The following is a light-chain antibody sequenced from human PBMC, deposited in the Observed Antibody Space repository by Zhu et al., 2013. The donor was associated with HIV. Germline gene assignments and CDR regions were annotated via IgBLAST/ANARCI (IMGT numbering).Light chain of an antibody. CDR2: GAS. V-gene: IGKV3-15*01. CDR1: QSVSSN. J-gene: IGKJ1*01. CDR3: EQYHDWPPT. Sequence: EIVMTQSPATLSVSPGEGVTLSCRASQSVSSNLAWYRQKPGQAPILLIYGASTRATGIPARFSGSGSGTEFTLTISSLQSEDFAVYFCEQYHDWPPTFGQGTKV.